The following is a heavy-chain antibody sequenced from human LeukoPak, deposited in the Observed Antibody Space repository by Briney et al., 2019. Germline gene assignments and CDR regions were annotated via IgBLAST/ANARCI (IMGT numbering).Heavy chain of an antibody. V-gene: IGHV4-30-2*01. J-gene: IGHJ4*02. CDR2: IYHSGST. CDR3: ARSDSSGYWPCDY. Sequence: SETLSLTCTVSGGSISSGGYYWSWIRQPPGKGLEWIGYIYHSGSTYYNPSLKSRVTISVDTSKNQFSLKLSSVTAADTAVYYCARSDSSGYWPCDYWGQGTLVTVSS. D-gene: IGHD3-22*01. CDR1: GGSISSGGYY.